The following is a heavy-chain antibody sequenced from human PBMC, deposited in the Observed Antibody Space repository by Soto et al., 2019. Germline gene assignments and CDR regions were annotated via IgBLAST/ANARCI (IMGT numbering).Heavy chain of an antibody. J-gene: IGHJ5*01. CDR1: GFTFSSHL. D-gene: IGHD1-7*01. CDR2: INGDGSST. Sequence: WGSLTLSCAASGFTFSSHLIHWVRQAPGKGLVWVSRINGDGSSTSYADSVKGRFTISRDNAKNMLYLQVNSLRADDTAVYYCAGSPGIRRISGNTLGAWGQGTRVTVSS. V-gene: IGHV3-74*01. CDR3: AGSPGIRRISGNTLGA.